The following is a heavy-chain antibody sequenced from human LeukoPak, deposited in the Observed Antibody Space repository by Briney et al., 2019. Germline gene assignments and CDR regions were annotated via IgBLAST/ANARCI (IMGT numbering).Heavy chain of an antibody. V-gene: IGHV3-74*01. CDR1: GFTFSSYW. Sequence: PGRSLRLSCAASGFTFSSYWMQWVRQAPGKGLVWVSRINSDGSSTSYADSVKGRFTISRDNAKNTLYLQMNSLRAEDTAVYYCAREYGGNAPLGYWGRGTLVTVSS. J-gene: IGHJ4*02. CDR2: INSDGSST. CDR3: AREYGGNAPLGY. D-gene: IGHD4-23*01.